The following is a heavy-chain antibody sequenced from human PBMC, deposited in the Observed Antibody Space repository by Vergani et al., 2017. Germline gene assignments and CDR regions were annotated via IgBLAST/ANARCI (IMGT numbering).Heavy chain of an antibody. J-gene: IGHJ6*03. D-gene: IGHD4-11*01. CDR3: ARVNTETNGHLYYYYYMDV. Sequence: QVQLQQWGGGLLKPSETLSLICVVNGGSFTSYDWTWIRQSPGEGLEWVGDIDHTGRPDYNPSLKSRLTMSVDKSRNQFSLTLNSVTATDTAIYFCARVNTETNGHLYYYYYMDVWGQGTAVTVS. CDR1: GGSFTSYD. CDR2: IDHTGRP. V-gene: IGHV4-34*01.